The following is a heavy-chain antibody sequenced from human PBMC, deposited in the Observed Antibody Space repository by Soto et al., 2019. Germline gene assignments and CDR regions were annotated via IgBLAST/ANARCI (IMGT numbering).Heavy chain of an antibody. V-gene: IGHV3-23*01. CDR2: ISGSGGTT. Sequence: GGSLRLSCTVSGFTFGSHAMSWVRQAPGKGLECVSGISGSGGTTSYADSVKGRFTISRDNSKKTLYLQMNSLRAEDTAVYYCAKTPYDFWSSGQYLFDHWGQGTLVTVSS. CDR3: AKTPYDFWSSGQYLFDH. J-gene: IGHJ4*02. CDR1: GFTFGSHA. D-gene: IGHD3-3*01.